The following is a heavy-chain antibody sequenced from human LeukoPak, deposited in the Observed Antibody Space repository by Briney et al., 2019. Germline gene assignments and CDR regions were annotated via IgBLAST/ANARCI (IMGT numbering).Heavy chain of an antibody. CDR2: IDPTGGAT. J-gene: IGHJ4*02. CDR3: ASALYCGGDCYSGRYFFDY. D-gene: IGHD2-21*02. Sequence: GASVKVCCKASGYTFINYYIHWVRQAPGQGLEWMGMIDPTGGATSNAQKVQGRVTMTRDTSTSTIYMELSSLRFEDTAVYYCASALYCGGDCYSGRYFFDYWGQGTLVTVYS. CDR1: GYTFINYY. V-gene: IGHV1-46*01.